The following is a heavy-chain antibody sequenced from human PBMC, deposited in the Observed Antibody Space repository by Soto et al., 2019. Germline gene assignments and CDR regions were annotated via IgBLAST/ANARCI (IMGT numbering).Heavy chain of an antibody. J-gene: IGHJ4*02. Sequence: QVQLVESGGGLVKPGGSLRLSCAASGFTFSDYYLSWIRQAPGKGLEWLSYISGSSTYTNYADSVKGRFTISRDNAKNSLYLQMTSLRAEDTAVYYCATAERGKTGTRVWGQGTLVTVST. CDR2: ISGSSTYT. V-gene: IGHV3-11*06. CDR1: GFTFSDYY. D-gene: IGHD1-1*01. CDR3: ATAERGKTGTRV.